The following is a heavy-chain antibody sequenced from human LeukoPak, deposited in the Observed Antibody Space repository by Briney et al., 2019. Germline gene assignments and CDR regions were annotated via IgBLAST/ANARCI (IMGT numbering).Heavy chain of an antibody. Sequence: SETLSLTCSVSGGSISGDIYYWGWIRQPPGKGLEWIGSIHYGGSTYYSPSLKSRVTISVDTSKNQFSLRLSSVTAADTALYYCARSRSGTRWSISIDYWGQGTLVTVSS. V-gene: IGHV4-39*01. D-gene: IGHD4-23*01. CDR1: GGSISGDIYY. CDR2: IHYGGST. CDR3: ARSRSGTRWSISIDY. J-gene: IGHJ4*02.